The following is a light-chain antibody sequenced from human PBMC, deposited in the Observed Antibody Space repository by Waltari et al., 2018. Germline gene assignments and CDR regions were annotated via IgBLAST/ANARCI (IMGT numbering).Light chain of an antibody. J-gene: IGKJ1*01. CDR3: QQYNNWWT. CDR2: GAS. Sequence: EIVMTQSPATRSVSPGERATLSCRASQCVSSHLAWYQQNPGQAPRLLIYGASTRANRMPTWFSGSGSGTEFTLTIRSVPFEDFVVYYCQQYNNWWTVGRGTKVEIK. V-gene: IGKV3-15*01. CDR1: QCVSSH.